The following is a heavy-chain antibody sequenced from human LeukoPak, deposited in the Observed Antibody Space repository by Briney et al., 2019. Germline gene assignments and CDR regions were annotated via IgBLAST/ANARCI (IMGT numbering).Heavy chain of an antibody. Sequence: GGSWGFSFQAPGFTFIIEMNWVRQAPGRGLEGIPYISTSRASTSYADSVKGRFPVSRDNAKNSMYLRMDTLRAEDTAVYYCARERGYKYGYSGYYDQCGQGILVTVSS. J-gene: IGHJ4*02. CDR2: ISTSRAST. V-gene: IGHV3-48*03. CDR3: ARERGYKYGYSGYYDQ. D-gene: IGHD5-18*01. CDR1: GFTFIIE.